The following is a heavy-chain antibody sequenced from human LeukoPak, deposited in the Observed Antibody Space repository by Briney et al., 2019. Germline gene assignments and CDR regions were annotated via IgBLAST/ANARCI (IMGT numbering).Heavy chain of an antibody. CDR3: ARSPGAVANWFDP. D-gene: IGHD4-17*01. J-gene: IGHJ5*02. CDR2: IWYDGSNK. CDR1: GFTFSSYG. Sequence: GRSLRLSCAASGFTFSSYGMHWVRQAPGKGLEWVAVIWYDGSNKYYADPVKGRFTISRDNSKNTLYLQMNSLRAEDTAVYYCARSPGAVANWFDPWGQGTLVTVSS. V-gene: IGHV3-33*01.